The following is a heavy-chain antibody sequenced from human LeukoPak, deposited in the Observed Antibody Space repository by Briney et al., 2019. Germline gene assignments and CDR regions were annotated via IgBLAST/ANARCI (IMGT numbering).Heavy chain of an antibody. Sequence: GRSLRLSCAASGFTFSSYGMHWVRQAPGKGLDWVAVIWYDGSNKYYADSVKGRFTISRDNSKNTLYLQMNSLRAEDTAVYYCARDKGEIYYVGIDYWGQGTLVTVSS. CDR3: ARDKGEIYYVGIDY. CDR1: GFTFSSYG. J-gene: IGHJ4*02. CDR2: IWYDGSNK. V-gene: IGHV3-33*01. D-gene: IGHD3-10*02.